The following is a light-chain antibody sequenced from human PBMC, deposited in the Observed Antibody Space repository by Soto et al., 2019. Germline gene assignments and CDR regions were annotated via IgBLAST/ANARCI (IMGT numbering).Light chain of an antibody. J-gene: IGLJ1*01. CDR1: SSDVGGYDY. CDR2: DVS. CDR3: SSYTSSSTLEV. Sequence: QSVLTQPASVSGSPGQSITISCTGTSSDVGGYDYVSWFQQHPGKAPKLMIYDVSYRPSGVSNRFSGSKSGNTASLTISGLQAEDEADYYCSSYTSSSTLEVFGTGTKVT. V-gene: IGLV2-14*01.